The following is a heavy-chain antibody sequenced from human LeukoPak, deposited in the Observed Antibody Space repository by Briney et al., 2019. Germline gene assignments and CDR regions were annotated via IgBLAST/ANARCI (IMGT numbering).Heavy chain of an antibody. CDR1: GYTFTGYY. CDR3: ARDPRVVVPDLNSYYYYGMDV. J-gene: IGHJ6*04. D-gene: IGHD2-2*01. Sequence: ASVKVSCKASGYTFTGYYMHWVRQAPGQGLEWMGWINPNSGGTNYAQKFQGWVTMTRDTSISTAYMELSRLRSDDTAVYYCARDPRVVVPDLNSYYYYGMDVWGKGTTVTVSS. CDR2: INPNSGGT. V-gene: IGHV1-2*04.